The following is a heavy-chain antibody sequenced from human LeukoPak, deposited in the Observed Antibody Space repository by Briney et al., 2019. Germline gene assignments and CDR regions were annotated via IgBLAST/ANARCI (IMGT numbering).Heavy chain of an antibody. CDR2: IYYNGRA. V-gene: IGHV4-30-4*01. CDR3: ARRGRVYCSSNSCYGCFDL. Sequence: SETLCLTCTVSGGSISGGDYYWTWIRQPPGKGLEWIGYIYYNGRAYYNPSLKSRVTISVDTSKNQFSLKLSSVTAADTAVYYCARRGRVYCSSNSCYGCFDLWGRGTLVTVSS. J-gene: IGHJ2*01. D-gene: IGHD2-2*01. CDR1: GGSISGGDYY.